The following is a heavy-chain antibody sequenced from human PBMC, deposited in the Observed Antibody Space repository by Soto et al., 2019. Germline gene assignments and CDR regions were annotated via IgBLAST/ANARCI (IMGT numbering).Heavy chain of an antibody. CDR2: ISGSGGST. CDR3: ATRDPDDIAAPLNWFDP. D-gene: IGHD6-6*01. J-gene: IGHJ5*02. CDR1: GFTFSSYA. V-gene: IGHV3-23*01. Sequence: GGSLRLSCAASGFTFSSYAMSWVRQAPGKGLEWVSAISGSGGSTYYADSVKGRFTISRDNSKNTLYLQMNSLRAEDTAVYYCATRDPDDIAAPLNWFDPWGQGTLVTVSS.